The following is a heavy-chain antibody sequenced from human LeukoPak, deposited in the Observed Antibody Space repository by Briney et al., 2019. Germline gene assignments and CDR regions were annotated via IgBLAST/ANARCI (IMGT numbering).Heavy chain of an antibody. V-gene: IGHV3-33*08. J-gene: IGHJ4*02. Sequence: GGSLRLSCAASGFTFSSYAMHWVRQAPGKGLEWVAVIWSDGTNKYYADSVKGRFTISRDNSENTPYLQMNSLRAEDTAVYYCARDRFGYNSGRFFDYWGQGTLVTVSS. D-gene: IGHD6-19*01. CDR1: GFTFSSYA. CDR3: ARDRFGYNSGRFFDY. CDR2: IWSDGTNK.